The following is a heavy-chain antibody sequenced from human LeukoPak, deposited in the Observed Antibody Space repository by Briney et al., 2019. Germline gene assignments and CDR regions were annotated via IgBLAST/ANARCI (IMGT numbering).Heavy chain of an antibody. CDR2: IYHSGST. D-gene: IGHD4-11*01. Sequence: PSGTLTLTCAVSGGSISSCYWWSGVRQPPGKGLEWIGEIYHSGSTNYNPSLKSRVTISVDKSKNQFSLKLSSVTAADTAVYYCARKLTTWDAFDIWGQGTMVTVSS. J-gene: IGHJ3*02. CDR1: GGSISSCYW. V-gene: IGHV4-4*02. CDR3: ARKLTTWDAFDI.